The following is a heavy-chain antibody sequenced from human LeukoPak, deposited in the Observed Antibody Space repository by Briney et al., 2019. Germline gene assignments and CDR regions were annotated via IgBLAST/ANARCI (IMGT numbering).Heavy chain of an antibody. J-gene: IGHJ4*02. CDR3: ARHSRLGASVDY. V-gene: IGHV4-59*08. CDR1: GGSISSYY. D-gene: IGHD1-26*01. CDR2: IYYSGST. Sequence: PSETLSLTCTVSGGSISSYYWSWIRQPPGKGLEWIGYIYYSGSTNYNPSLKSRVTISVDTSKNQFSLKLSSVTAADTAVYYCARHSRLGASVDYWGQGTLVTVSS.